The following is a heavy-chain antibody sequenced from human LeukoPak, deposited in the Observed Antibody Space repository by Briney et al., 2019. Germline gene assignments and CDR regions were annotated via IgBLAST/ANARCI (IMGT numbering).Heavy chain of an antibody. CDR2: ISSSGSTT. V-gene: IGHV3-11*01. CDR1: VFTFSDYY. J-gene: IGHJ4*02. D-gene: IGHD3-22*01. CDR3: ARDYYDSSGYYYLDY. Sequence: PGGSLRLSCAASVFTFSDYYMSWIRQAPGKGLEWVSYISSSGSTTYYADSVKGRFTISRDNAKNSLYLQMNSLRAEDTAVYYCARDYYDSSGYYYLDYWGQGTLVTVSS.